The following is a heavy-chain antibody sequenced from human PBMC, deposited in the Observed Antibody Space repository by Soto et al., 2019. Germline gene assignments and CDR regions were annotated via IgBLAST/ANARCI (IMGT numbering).Heavy chain of an antibody. Sequence: NPSETLSLTCTVSGGSISSYYWSWIRQPAGKGLEWIGRIYTSGSTNYNPSLKSRVTMSVDTSKNQFSLKLSSVTAADTAVYYCARGGSSWYPDYYGMDVWGQGTTVTVSS. V-gene: IGHV4-4*07. D-gene: IGHD6-13*01. CDR1: GGSISSYY. J-gene: IGHJ6*02. CDR2: IYTSGST. CDR3: ARGGSSWYPDYYGMDV.